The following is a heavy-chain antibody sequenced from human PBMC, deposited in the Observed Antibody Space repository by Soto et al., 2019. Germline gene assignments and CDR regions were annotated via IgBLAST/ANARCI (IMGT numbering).Heavy chain of an antibody. Sequence: EVQLVESGGGLVQPGRSLRLPCAASGFTFDDYAMHWVRQAPGKGLEWVSGISWNSGSIGYADSVKGRFTISRDNAKNSLYLQMNSLRAEDTALYYCAKASGRIAAAGTGGAFDIWGQGTMVTVSS. CDR3: AKASGRIAAAGTGGAFDI. CDR1: GFTFDDYA. CDR2: ISWNSGSI. V-gene: IGHV3-9*01. J-gene: IGHJ3*02. D-gene: IGHD6-13*01.